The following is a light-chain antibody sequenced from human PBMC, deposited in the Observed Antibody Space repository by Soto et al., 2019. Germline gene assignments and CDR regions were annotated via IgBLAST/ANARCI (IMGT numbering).Light chain of an antibody. CDR2: DAS. J-gene: IGKJ1*01. CDR3: QHYNSYSEA. CDR1: QSITSW. Sequence: GDRVTITCRASQSITSWLAWYQQKPGKAPKLLIYDASSLASGVPSRFSGSGSETEFTLTITSLQPDDFATYYCQHYNSYSEAFGQGTKVDIK. V-gene: IGKV1-5*01.